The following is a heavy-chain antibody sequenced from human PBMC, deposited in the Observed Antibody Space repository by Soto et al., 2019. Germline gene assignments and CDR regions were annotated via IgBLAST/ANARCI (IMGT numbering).Heavy chain of an antibody. J-gene: IGHJ2*01. CDR1: GGTFSSHT. CDR2: IIPALGTA. CDR3: ARPDFGDYWYFDL. D-gene: IGHD4-17*01. Sequence: QDQLVQSGAEVKKPGSSVKVSCKASGGTFSSHTFSWVRQAPGQGLEWMGRIIPALGTATYAQKFQGRVTITADESATTVYMELNSLRSEDTAVYYCARPDFGDYWYFDLWVRGPLVTVSS. V-gene: IGHV1-69*08.